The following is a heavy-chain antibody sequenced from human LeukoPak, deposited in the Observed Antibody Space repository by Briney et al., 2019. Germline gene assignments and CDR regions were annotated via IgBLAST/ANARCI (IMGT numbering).Heavy chain of an antibody. CDR2: IYPFGGST. Sequence: GASVTVSCKASGYSFTSYHMHWVRQPPGQGLERMGIIYPFGGSTNCAQKFQGRVTMTRNKSTSTVYMELSSLTPGDTAVYDCARDSKNWSFDYWGQGTLVAVSS. D-gene: IGHD1-1*01. V-gene: IGHV1-46*01. CDR1: GYSFTSYH. J-gene: IGHJ4*02. CDR3: ARDSKNWSFDY.